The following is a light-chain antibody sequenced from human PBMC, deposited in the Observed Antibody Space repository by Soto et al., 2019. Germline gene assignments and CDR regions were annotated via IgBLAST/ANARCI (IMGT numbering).Light chain of an antibody. Sequence: SYELTQPPSVSVSPGQTARITCSGDALPKQYAYWYQQKPGQAPVVVIYKDNGRPSGIPERFSGSSSGTTVTLTISGAQAEDEAYYYCQSSDSSGRYPYVFGTGTKLTVL. J-gene: IGLJ1*01. V-gene: IGLV3-25*02. CDR1: ALPKQY. CDR2: KDN. CDR3: QSSDSSGRYPYV.